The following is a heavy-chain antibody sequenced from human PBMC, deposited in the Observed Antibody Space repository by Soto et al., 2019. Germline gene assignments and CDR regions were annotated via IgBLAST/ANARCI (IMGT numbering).Heavy chain of an antibody. CDR1: GGSISSGGYY. J-gene: IGHJ5*02. CDR2: IYYSGST. V-gene: IGHV4-31*03. D-gene: IGHD3-10*01. CDR3: ARDRFTITMVRGVTPSGWFDP. Sequence: QVQLQESGPGLVKPSQTLSLTCTVSGGSISSGGYYWSWIRQHPGKGLEWIGYIYYSGSTYYNPSLQSRVTISVDTSKNQFSLKLSSVTAADTAVYYCARDRFTITMVRGVTPSGWFDPWGQGTLVTVSS.